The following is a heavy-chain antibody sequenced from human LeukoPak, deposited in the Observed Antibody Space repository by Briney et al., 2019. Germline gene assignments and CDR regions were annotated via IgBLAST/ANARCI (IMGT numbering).Heavy chain of an antibody. Sequence: GGSLRLSCAAARFIFSNYDMSWVRQAPGKGLEWVSSIIGGGGSTYYADSVKGRFTISRDNSKDTLYLQMNSLRAEDTAVYYCAKGVRGNPERLDFDYWGQGTLVTVSS. CDR1: RFIFSNYD. V-gene: IGHV3-23*01. D-gene: IGHD1-1*01. CDR2: IIGGGGST. CDR3: AKGVRGNPERLDFDY. J-gene: IGHJ4*02.